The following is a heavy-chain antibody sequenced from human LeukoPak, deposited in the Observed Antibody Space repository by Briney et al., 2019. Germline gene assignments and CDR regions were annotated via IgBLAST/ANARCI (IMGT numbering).Heavy chain of an antibody. V-gene: IGHV3-30-3*01. D-gene: IGHD6-13*01. J-gene: IGHJ4*02. Sequence: GGSLRLSCAASGFTFSSYAMHWVRQAPGKGLEWVAVISYDGSNKYYADSVKGRFTISRDNSKNTLYLQMNSLRAEDTAVYYCAREGYSSSWYYFDYWGQGTLVTVSS. CDR1: GFTFSSYA. CDR3: AREGYSSSWYYFDY. CDR2: ISYDGSNK.